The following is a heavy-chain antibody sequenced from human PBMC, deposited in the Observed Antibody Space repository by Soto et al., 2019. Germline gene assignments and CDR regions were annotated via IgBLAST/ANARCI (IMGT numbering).Heavy chain of an antibody. Sequence: QVQLVESGGGVVQPGRSLRLSCAASGFTFSSYAMHWVRQAPGKGLEWVAVISYDGSNKYYADSVKGRFTISRDNXKDTLYLQMNSLRAEDTAVYYCARDSDSGYYLFDYWGQGTLVTVS. CDR2: ISYDGSNK. CDR3: ARDSDSGYYLFDY. CDR1: GFTFSSYA. D-gene: IGHD3-22*01. J-gene: IGHJ4*02. V-gene: IGHV3-30-3*01.